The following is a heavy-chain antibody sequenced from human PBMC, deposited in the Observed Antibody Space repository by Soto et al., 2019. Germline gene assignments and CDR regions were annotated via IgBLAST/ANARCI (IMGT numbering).Heavy chain of an antibody. CDR3: ARSIVVVTALDY. D-gene: IGHD2-21*02. CDR1: GYTFTGYY. Sequence: GASVKFSCKASGYTFTGYYMHWVRQAPGQVREWRGWIIPNSGVANDXXKFQVWVXXTRDASISTAXVELSXLGCEETAVYYCARSIVVVTALDYWGQGTLVTVSS. J-gene: IGHJ4*02. V-gene: IGHV1-2*04. CDR2: IIPNSGVA.